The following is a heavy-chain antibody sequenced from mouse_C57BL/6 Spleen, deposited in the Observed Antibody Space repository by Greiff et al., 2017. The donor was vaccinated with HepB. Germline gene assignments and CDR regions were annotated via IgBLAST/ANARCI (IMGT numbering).Heavy chain of an antibody. Sequence: VKLVESGAELVKPGASVKMSCKASGYTFTTYPIEWMKQNHGKSLEWIGNFHPYNDDTKYNEKFKGKATLTVEKSSSTVYMELRRLTSDDSAVYYCARQGRTGYFDYWGQGTTLTVSS. CDR3: ARQGRTGYFDY. V-gene: IGHV1-47*01. CDR1: GYTFTTYP. CDR2: FHPYNDDT. J-gene: IGHJ2*01.